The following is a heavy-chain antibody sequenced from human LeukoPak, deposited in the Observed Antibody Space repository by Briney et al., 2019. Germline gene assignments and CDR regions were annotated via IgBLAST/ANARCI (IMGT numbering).Heavy chain of an antibody. V-gene: IGHV5-51*01. D-gene: IGHD4-23*01. CDR1: GYSFTTYW. CDR3: ARHGGGGYGGNSGFDY. J-gene: IGHJ4*02. CDR2: IFPADSDT. Sequence: GESLKISCRASGYSFTTYWIGWVRQMPGKGLEWMGVIFPADSDTRYSPSFQGQVTISADKSISTAYLQLSSLKASDTAMYYCARHGGGGYGGNSGFDYWGQGTLVTVSS.